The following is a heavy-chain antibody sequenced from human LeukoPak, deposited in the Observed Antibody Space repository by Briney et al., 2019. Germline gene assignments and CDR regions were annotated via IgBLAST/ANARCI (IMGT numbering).Heavy chain of an antibody. Sequence: PGGSLRLSCAASGFTFRNYAMSWVRQAPGKRLEWVSAISGSGDSTYYADSVKGRFTISRDNAKNTLYLQMNSLRAEDTAVYYCARVAARLGAFDIWGQGTMVTVSS. V-gene: IGHV3-23*01. CDR3: ARVAARLGAFDI. CDR2: ISGSGDST. D-gene: IGHD2-15*01. J-gene: IGHJ3*02. CDR1: GFTFRNYA.